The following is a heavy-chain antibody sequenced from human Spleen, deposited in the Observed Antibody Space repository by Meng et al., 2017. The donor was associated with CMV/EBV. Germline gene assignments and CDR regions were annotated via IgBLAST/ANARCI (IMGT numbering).Heavy chain of an antibody. CDR1: GFTFSNFW. CDR3: ARWVTTVVTVDY. J-gene: IGHJ4*02. V-gene: IGHV3-21*01. D-gene: IGHD4-23*01. CDR2: ISSSSSYI. Sequence: GGSLRLSCAASGFTFSNFWMNWARQAPGKGLEWVSSISSSSSYIYYADSVKGRFTISRDNAKNSLYLQMNSLRAEDTAVYYCARWVTTVVTVDYWGQGTLVTVSS.